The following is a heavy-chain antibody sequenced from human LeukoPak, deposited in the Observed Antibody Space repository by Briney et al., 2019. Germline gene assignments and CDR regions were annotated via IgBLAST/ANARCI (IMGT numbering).Heavy chain of an antibody. J-gene: IGHJ4*02. CDR1: GGSINNYY. Sequence: SETLSLTCTVSGGSINNYYWSWLRQPPGKGLEWIGYIYYSGSTNYNHSLESRVTVSVDTSKNQFSLKLRSVTAADTAVYYCARESDYSSGYSLDYWGQGTLVTVSS. CDR3: ARESDYSSGYSLDY. D-gene: IGHD3-22*01. CDR2: IYYSGST. V-gene: IGHV4-59*01.